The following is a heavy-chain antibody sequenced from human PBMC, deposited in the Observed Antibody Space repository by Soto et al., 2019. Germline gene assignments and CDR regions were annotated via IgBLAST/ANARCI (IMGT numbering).Heavy chain of an antibody. J-gene: IGHJ4*02. V-gene: IGHV1-46*02. CDR2: IHPSGGGT. D-gene: IGHD2-21*02. Sequence: QVQLVQSGAEVRKPGASVKVSCKPSGYTFNTYYLHWLRQAPGQALEWMGVIHPSGGGTTYAQKFLSRVTVTRDTSTNTVLMELSSLRSDDTAVYYCARWGHSAVVTASVAYWGQGTLVTVSS. CDR3: ARWGHSAVVTASVAY. CDR1: GYTFNTYY.